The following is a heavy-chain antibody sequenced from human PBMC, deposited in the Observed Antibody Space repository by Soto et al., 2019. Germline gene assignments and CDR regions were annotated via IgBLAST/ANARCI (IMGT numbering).Heavy chain of an antibody. J-gene: IGHJ4*02. D-gene: IGHD3-3*01. V-gene: IGHV3-23*01. CDR1: EVTFSSYA. CDR3: IKLGSGYYREYFDF. Sequence: GGSLRLSCAAYEVTFSSYAVSWVRQAPGKGLEWVSAISGSGGSTYYADSVKGRFTISRDNSKNTLYLQMNSLRAEDTAVYYCIKLGSGYYREYFDFCCQGT. CDR2: ISGSGGST.